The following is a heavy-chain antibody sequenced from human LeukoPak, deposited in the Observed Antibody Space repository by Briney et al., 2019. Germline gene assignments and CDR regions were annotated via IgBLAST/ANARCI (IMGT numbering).Heavy chain of an antibody. D-gene: IGHD3-22*01. J-gene: IGHJ4*02. CDR1: GASISSSSYY. CDR3: ARSTLYYYDSRGYYLDY. CDR2: IYYSGST. Sequence: SETLSLTCTVSGASISSSSYYWGWIRQPPGKGLEWIGSIYYSGSTYYNPSLKSRVTISVDTSKNQFSLKLSSVTAADTAVYYCARSTLYYYDSRGYYLDYWGQGTLVTVSS. V-gene: IGHV4-39*07.